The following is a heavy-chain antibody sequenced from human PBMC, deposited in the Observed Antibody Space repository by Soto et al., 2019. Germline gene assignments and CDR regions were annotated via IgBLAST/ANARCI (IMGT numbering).Heavy chain of an antibody. Sequence: QVQLVESGGGVVQPGRSLRLSCAASGFTFSGYGMHWVRQAPGKGLEWVAVISYGGSNKYYADSVKGRFTISRDNSKNTLYLQMNSLRAEDTAVYYCAKGTRYYDFPMGEYYFDYWGQGTLVTVSS. CDR1: GFTFSGYG. CDR3: AKGTRYYDFPMGEYYFDY. D-gene: IGHD3-3*01. J-gene: IGHJ4*02. V-gene: IGHV3-30*18. CDR2: ISYGGSNK.